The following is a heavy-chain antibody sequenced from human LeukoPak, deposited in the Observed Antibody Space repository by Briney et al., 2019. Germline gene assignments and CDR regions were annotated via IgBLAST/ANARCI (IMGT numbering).Heavy chain of an antibody. CDR2: ISRSGSTI. Sequence: GGSLRLSCAAPGFTFSSYVMNCAGQAPRTGMEWVSYISRSGSTIYYADSVKGRFTISRDNAKNSLYLQMNSLRAEDTAVYYCSPGGTYYDFWSGYYTFDYWGQGTLVTVSS. V-gene: IGHV3-48*03. CDR3: SPGGTYYDFWSGYYTFDY. CDR1: GFTFSSYV. J-gene: IGHJ4*02. D-gene: IGHD3-3*01.